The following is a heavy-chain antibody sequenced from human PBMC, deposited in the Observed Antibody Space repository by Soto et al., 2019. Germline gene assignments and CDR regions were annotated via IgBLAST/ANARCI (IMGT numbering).Heavy chain of an antibody. CDR1: GGSISSYY. Sequence: SETLSLTCTVSGGSISSYYWSWIRQPPGKGLEWIGYIYYSGSTNYNLSLKSRVTISVDTSKNQFSLKLSSVTAADTAVYYCARVLRGGSSGWYGTFDIWGQGTMVTVSS. J-gene: IGHJ3*02. D-gene: IGHD6-19*01. V-gene: IGHV4-59*01. CDR3: ARVLRGGSSGWYGTFDI. CDR2: IYYSGST.